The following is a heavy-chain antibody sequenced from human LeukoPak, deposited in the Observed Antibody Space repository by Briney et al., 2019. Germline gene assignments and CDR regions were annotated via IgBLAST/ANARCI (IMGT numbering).Heavy chain of an antibody. CDR2: ISSSSIDR. CDR3: ARGEVWFDT. J-gene: IGHJ5*02. Sequence: GGSLRLSCAASGFPFRDYWMSWVRQAPGKGLEWVSYISSSSIDRFYAYSLKAPFTISRHNTKNSLYLQMNSLRAEDTAVYYCARGEVWFDTWGQGTLVTVSA. D-gene: IGHD1-26*01. V-gene: IGHV3-21*06. CDR1: GFPFRDYW.